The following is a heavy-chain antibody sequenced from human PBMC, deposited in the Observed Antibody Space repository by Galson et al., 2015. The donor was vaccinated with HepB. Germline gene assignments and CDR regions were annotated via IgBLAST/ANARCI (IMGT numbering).Heavy chain of an antibody. V-gene: IGHV3-53*04. J-gene: IGHJ2*01. CDR2: IYSGGST. CDR3: ASRLLYGDYVNWYFDL. Sequence: SLRLYCAAYGFTDSSTYMSWARQAPGKGLEWVSGIYSGGSTYYADSVKGRFPNSRHNSKNTLYLQMNSLRAEDTAVYYCASRLLYGDYVNWYFDLWGRGTLVTVSS. CDR1: GFTDSSTY. D-gene: IGHD4-17*01.